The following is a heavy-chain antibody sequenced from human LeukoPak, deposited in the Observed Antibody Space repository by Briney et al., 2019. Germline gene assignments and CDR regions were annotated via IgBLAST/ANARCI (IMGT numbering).Heavy chain of an antibody. CDR2: ISHSGST. CDR3: AVPAAPPRSYYYYGMDV. J-gene: IGHJ6*02. CDR1: GGSFSGHY. V-gene: IGHV4-34*01. D-gene: IGHD2-2*01. Sequence: PSETLSLTCAVYGGSFSGHYWSWIRQPPGKGLEWIGEISHSGSTNYNPSLKSRVTISVDTSTNQFSLKLSSVTAADTAVYYCAVPAAPPRSYYYYGMDVWGQGTTVTVSS.